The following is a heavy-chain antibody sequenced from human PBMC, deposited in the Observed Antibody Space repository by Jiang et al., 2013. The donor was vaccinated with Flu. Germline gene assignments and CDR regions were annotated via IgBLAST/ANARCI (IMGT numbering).Heavy chain of an antibody. Sequence: SGISGSGRSTYYADSVKGRFTISRHTSKNTLYLQMNSLRAEDTAVYYCARGSGSLDYWGQGTLVTVSS. CDR3: ARGSGSLDY. CDR2: ISGSGRST. V-gene: IGHV3-23*01. J-gene: IGHJ4*02. D-gene: IGHD1-26*01.